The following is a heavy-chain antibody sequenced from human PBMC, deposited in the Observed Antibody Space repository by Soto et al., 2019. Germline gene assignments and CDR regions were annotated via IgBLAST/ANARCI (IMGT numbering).Heavy chain of an antibody. CDR2: INHSGST. Sequence: SETLSLTCAVYGGSFSGYYWSWIRQPPGKELEWIAEINHSGSTNYNPSLKSRVTISVDTSKNQFSLKLSSVTAADTAVYYCARVAVAGTRVDYWGQGTLVTVSS. J-gene: IGHJ4*02. CDR1: GGSFSGYY. D-gene: IGHD6-19*01. CDR3: ARVAVAGTRVDY. V-gene: IGHV4-34*01.